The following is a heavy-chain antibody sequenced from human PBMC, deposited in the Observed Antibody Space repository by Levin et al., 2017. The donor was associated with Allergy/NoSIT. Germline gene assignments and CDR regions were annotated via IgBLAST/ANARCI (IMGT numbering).Heavy chain of an antibody. CDR3: ARDIAEYSSPWDY. CDR2: ISAYNGNT. V-gene: IGHV1-18*01. CDR1: GYTFTSYG. Sequence: GESLKISCKASGYTFTSYGISWVRQAPGQGLEWMGWISAYNGNTNYAQKLQGRVTMTTDTSTSTAYMELRSLRSDDTAVYYCARDIAEYSSPWDYWGQGTLVTVSS. D-gene: IGHD6-6*01. J-gene: IGHJ4*02.